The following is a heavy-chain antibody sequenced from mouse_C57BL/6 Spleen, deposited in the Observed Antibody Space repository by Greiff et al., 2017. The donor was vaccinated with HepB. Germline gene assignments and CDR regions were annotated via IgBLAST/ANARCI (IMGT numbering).Heavy chain of an antibody. CDR3: AREEAYYSNYYAMDY. V-gene: IGHV1-64*01. CDR2: IHPNSGST. D-gene: IGHD2-5*01. J-gene: IGHJ4*01. Sequence: QVQLKQPGAELVKPGASVKLSCKASGYTFTSYWMHWVKQRPGQGLEWIGMIHPNSGSTNYNEKFKSKATLTVDKSSSTAYMQLSSLTSEDSAFYYCAREEAYYSNYYAMDYWGQGTSVTVSS. CDR1: GYTFTSYW.